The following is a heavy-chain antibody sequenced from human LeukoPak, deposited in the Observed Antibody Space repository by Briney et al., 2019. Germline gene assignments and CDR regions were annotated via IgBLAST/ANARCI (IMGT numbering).Heavy chain of an antibody. V-gene: IGHV3-74*01. CDR1: GFDFSSNR. J-gene: IGHJ4*02. CDR2: IKGDGIST. D-gene: IGHD3-3*01. CDR3: AKDHYWSIDY. Sequence: GGSLRLSCAASGFDFSSNRMHWVRHAPGQGLVWVSRIKGDGISTNYADSVKGRFTISRDIAKNTLYLQMNSLRAEDTGVYYCAKDHYWSIDYWGRGTLVTVSS.